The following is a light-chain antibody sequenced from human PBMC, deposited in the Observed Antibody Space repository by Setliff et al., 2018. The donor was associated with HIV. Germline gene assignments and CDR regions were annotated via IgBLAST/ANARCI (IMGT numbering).Light chain of an antibody. Sequence: QSVLTQPRSVSGSPGQSVTISCTGTSSDVGAYDYVSWYQQHPGKAPKLIIYDVNKRPSGVPDRFCGSKSGNTASLTISGLQAEDETDYYCCSYAGRYLFGGGTKVTVL. J-gene: IGLJ3*02. CDR1: SSDVGAYDY. CDR3: CSYAGRYL. V-gene: IGLV2-11*01. CDR2: DVN.